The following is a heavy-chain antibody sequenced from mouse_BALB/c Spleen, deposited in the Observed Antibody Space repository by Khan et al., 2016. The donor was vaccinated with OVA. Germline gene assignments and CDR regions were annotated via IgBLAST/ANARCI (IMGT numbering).Heavy chain of an antibody. Sequence: EVKLLESGPGLVKPSQSLSLTCTVTGYSITSGYGWNWIRQFPGNQLEWMGYISYSGSTNYNPSLKSRISITRDTSKNQFFLQLNSVTTEDTATYYCARTASIKYWGQGTTLTVSA. CDR1: GYSITSGYG. D-gene: IGHD1-2*01. V-gene: IGHV3-2*02. J-gene: IGHJ2*01. CDR3: ARTASIKY. CDR2: ISYSGST.